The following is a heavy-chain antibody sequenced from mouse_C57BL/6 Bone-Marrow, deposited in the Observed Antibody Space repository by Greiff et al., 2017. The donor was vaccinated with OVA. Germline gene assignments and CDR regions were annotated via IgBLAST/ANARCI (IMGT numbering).Heavy chain of an antibody. CDR3: GGDFPYAMDY. Sequence: VMLVESGPELVKPGASVKISCKASGYAFSSSWMNWVKQRPGKGLEWIGRIYPGDGDTNYNGKFKGKATLTADKSSSTAYMQLSSLTSEDSAVYFCGGDFPYAMDYWGQGTSVTVSS. D-gene: IGHD2-13*01. CDR1: GYAFSSSW. V-gene: IGHV1-82*01. J-gene: IGHJ4*01. CDR2: IYPGDGDT.